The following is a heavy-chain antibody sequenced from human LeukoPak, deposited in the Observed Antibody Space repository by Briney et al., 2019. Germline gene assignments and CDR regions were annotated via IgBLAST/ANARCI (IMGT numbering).Heavy chain of an antibody. CDR3: ARGLVYGDYVDY. Sequence: ASVKVSCKASGGTFSSYAISWVRQAPGQGLEWVGWMNPTRGHTGYAQKFQGRVTMTRNTSISTAYMEVSSLRSEDTAVYYCARGLVYGDYVDYWGQGTLVTVSS. J-gene: IGHJ4*02. V-gene: IGHV1-8*02. D-gene: IGHD4-17*01. CDR1: GGTFSSYA. CDR2: MNPTRGHT.